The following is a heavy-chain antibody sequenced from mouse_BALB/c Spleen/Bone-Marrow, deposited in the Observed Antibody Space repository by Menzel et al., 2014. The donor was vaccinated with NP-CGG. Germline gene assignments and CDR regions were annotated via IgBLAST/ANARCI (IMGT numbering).Heavy chain of an antibody. V-gene: IGHV4-1*02. CDR2: INPDSSTI. J-gene: IGHJ3*01. CDR1: GFDFSRDW. D-gene: IGHD2-10*02. CDR3: ARQYGNYWFAY. Sequence: DVHLVESGGGLVQPGGSLKVSCAASGFDFSRDWMSWVRQAPGKGLEWIGEINPDSSTINYTPSLKDKFIISRDNAKNTLYLQMSKVRSEDTALYYCARQYGNYWFAYWGQGTLVTVSA.